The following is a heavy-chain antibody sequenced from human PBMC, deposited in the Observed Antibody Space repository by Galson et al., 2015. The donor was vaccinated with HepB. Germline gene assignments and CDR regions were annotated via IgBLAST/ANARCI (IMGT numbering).Heavy chain of an antibody. CDR1: GFTFNNAW. J-gene: IGHJ4*02. V-gene: IGHV3-15*01. Sequence: SLRLSCAASGFTFNNAWMSWVRQTPGKGLDWVGRIRSLADGGTTDYAAPVKDRFTISRDDSKNTLYLQMHSLKTEDTAVYYCTTVLGAYYFDFWGQGTLVTVSS. D-gene: IGHD3-16*01. CDR3: TTVLGAYYFDF. CDR2: IRSLADGGTT.